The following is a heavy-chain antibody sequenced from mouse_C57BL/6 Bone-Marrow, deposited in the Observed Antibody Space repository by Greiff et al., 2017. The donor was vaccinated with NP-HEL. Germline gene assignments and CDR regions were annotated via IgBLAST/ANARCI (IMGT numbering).Heavy chain of an antibody. CDR3: AKGWFAY. CDR2: IYPRSGNT. J-gene: IGHJ3*01. CDR1: GYTFTSYG. V-gene: IGHV1-81*01. Sequence: QVHVKQSGAELARPGASVKLSCKASGYTFTSYGISWVKQRTGQGLEWIGEIYPRSGNTYYNEKFKGKATLTADKSSSTAYMELRSLTSEDSAVYFCAKGWFAYWGQGTLVTVSA.